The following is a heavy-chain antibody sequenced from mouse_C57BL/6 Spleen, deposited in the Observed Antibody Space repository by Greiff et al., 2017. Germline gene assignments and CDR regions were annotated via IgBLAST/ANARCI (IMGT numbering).Heavy chain of an antibody. CDR2: INPNYGTT. D-gene: IGHD3-2*02. CDR3: ARSADSSGPAWFAY. J-gene: IGHJ3*01. V-gene: IGHV1-39*01. CDR1: GYSFTDYN. Sequence: EVQLQQSGPELVKPGASVKISCKASGYSFTDYNMNWVKQSNGKSLELIGVINPNYGTTSYNQKFKGKATLTVDQSSSTAYMQLNSLTSEDSAVYDYARSADSSGPAWFAYWGQGTLVTVSA.